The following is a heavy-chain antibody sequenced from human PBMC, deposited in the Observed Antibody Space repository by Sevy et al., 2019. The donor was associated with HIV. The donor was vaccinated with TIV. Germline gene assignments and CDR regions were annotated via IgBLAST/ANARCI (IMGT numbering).Heavy chain of an antibody. J-gene: IGHJ3*02. Sequence: GGSLRLSCAASGFTFSSYAMHWVRQAPGKGLEWVAVISYDGSNKYYADSVKGRFTISRDNSKNTLYLQMNSLGAEDTAVYYCARAPPPRAFDIWGQGTMVTVSS. CDR2: ISYDGSNK. CDR1: GFTFSSYA. CDR3: ARAPPPRAFDI. V-gene: IGHV3-30-3*01.